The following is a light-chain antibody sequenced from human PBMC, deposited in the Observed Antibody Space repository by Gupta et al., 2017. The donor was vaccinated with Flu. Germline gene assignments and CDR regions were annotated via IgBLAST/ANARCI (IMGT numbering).Light chain of an antibody. CDR2: AAS. J-gene: IGKJ1*01. Sequence: IHFIQSPSFLSASVGYRVTITCRASQVISSYLAWYQQKPGKAPKLLIFAASTLQSGVPSRFSGSGYGTEFTLTISSRQSEDFANYYCQQRNSSPWTFGQGTKVEIK. CDR3: QQRNSSPWT. CDR1: QVISSY. V-gene: IGKV1-9*01.